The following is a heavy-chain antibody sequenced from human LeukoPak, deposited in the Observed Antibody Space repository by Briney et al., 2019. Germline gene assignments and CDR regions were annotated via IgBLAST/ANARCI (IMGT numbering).Heavy chain of an antibody. D-gene: IGHD5-18*01. Sequence: GGSLRLSCTASGFTFRDYAMSWVRQAPGKGLEGVGFIRSKAYGGTTEYAASVKGRFTISRDDSKSIAYLQMDSLKTEDTAVYYCTRAPRGYSYSYYFDYWGQGTLVTVSS. V-gene: IGHV3-49*04. CDR1: GFTFRDYA. J-gene: IGHJ4*02. CDR2: IRSKAYGGTT. CDR3: TRAPRGYSYSYYFDY.